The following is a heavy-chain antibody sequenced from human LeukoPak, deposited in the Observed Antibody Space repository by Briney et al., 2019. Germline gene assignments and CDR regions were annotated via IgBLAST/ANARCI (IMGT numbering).Heavy chain of an antibody. J-gene: IGHJ6*03. V-gene: IGHV4-59*01. Sequence: PSETLSLTCTVSGGSISDYYWSWIRQPPGKGLEWIGNISYSGTTNYNPALKSRVTISVDTSKNQFSLKLSSVTAADTAVYYCARGPPDYYGSGRSYYYYMDVWGKGTTVTISS. CDR1: GGSISDYY. CDR2: ISYSGTT. D-gene: IGHD3-10*01. CDR3: ARGPPDYYGSGRSYYYYMDV.